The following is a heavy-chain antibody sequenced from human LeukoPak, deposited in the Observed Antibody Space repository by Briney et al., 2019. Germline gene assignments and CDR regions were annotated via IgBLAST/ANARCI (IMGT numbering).Heavy chain of an antibody. CDR1: GGSISSGSYY. Sequence: SETLSLTCTVSGGSISSGSYYWSWIRQPAGEGLEWIGRIYTSGSINYNPSLKSRVTISVDTSKNQFSLKLSSVTAADTAVYFCARYCGISSCSEGGFDPWGQGTLVTVSS. J-gene: IGHJ5*02. CDR3: ARYCGISSCSEGGFDP. CDR2: IYTSGSI. V-gene: IGHV4-61*02. D-gene: IGHD2-2*01.